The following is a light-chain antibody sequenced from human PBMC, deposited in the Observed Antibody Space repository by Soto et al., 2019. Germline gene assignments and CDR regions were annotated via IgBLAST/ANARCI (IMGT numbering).Light chain of an antibody. V-gene: IGKV3-15*01. Sequence: EIVMTQSPATLFVSPGERATLSCRASQSVSSNLAWYQQKPGQAPRLLIYGASTRATGIPARFSGSGSGTEFTLTISSLQSEDFAVYYCQQYNNWPANTFGQGTKLEIK. CDR1: QSVSSN. J-gene: IGKJ2*01. CDR2: GAS. CDR3: QQYNNWPANT.